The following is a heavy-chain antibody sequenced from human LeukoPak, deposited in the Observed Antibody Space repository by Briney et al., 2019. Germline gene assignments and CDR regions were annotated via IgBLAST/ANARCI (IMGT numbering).Heavy chain of an antibody. D-gene: IGHD3-10*01. CDR2: INSDGTTT. Sequence: GGSLRLSCVASGFTFSRYWMFWVRQAPGKGLGWVSRINSDGTTTNYADSVKGRFTISRDNAKNTLSLQLNSLRAEDTAVYFCAGSGITVTSSYFYYLDVWGKGTMVTVSS. V-gene: IGHV3-74*01. J-gene: IGHJ6*03. CDR1: GFTFSRYW. CDR3: AGSGITVTSSYFYYLDV.